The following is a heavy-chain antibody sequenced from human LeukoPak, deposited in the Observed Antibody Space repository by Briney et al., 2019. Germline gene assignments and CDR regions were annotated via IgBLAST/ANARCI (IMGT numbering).Heavy chain of an antibody. CDR2: IGTTGDT. Sequence: PGGSLRLSCAASGFTFSSYDMHWVRQPTGKGLEWVSGIGTTGDTYYPGSVKGRFTISRENAKNALYLQMNSLRAGDTGVYYCARGLYYYDSSGYYGDTFDIWGQGTMVIVSS. CDR1: GFTFSSYD. CDR3: ARGLYYYDSSGYYGDTFDI. V-gene: IGHV3-13*04. J-gene: IGHJ3*02. D-gene: IGHD3-22*01.